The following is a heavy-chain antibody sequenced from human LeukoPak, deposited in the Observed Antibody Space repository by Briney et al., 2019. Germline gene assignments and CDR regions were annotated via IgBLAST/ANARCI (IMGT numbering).Heavy chain of an antibody. J-gene: IGHJ4*02. D-gene: IGHD6-19*01. CDR3: ARVIYSSGSAIDY. CDR1: GFTFSSYS. CDR2: ISSGSSTI. V-gene: IGHV3-48*01. Sequence: GGSLRLSCAASGFTFSSYSMNWVRQAPGKGLEWVSYISSGSSTIYYADSVKGRFTISRDNAKNSLYLQMNSLRAEDTAVYYCARVIYSSGSAIDYWGQGTLVTVSS.